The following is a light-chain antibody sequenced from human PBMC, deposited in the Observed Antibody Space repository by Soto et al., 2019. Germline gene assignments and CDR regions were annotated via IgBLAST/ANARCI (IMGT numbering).Light chain of an antibody. CDR2: LNSDGSH. J-gene: IGLJ3*02. CDR1: SGHSSYA. CDR3: QTWGNVIQVA. Sequence: QSVLTQSPSASASLGASVKLTCTLSSGHSSYAIAWHQQQPEKGPRYLMKLNSDGSHSKGDGIPDRFAGSSSGAERYLNISSLQSEDEDYYYWQTWGNVIQVAFGGGTKRTVL. V-gene: IGLV4-69*01.